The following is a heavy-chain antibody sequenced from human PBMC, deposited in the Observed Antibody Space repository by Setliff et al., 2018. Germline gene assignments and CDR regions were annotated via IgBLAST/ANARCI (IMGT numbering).Heavy chain of an antibody. D-gene: IGHD1-1*01. V-gene: IGHV4-39*07. CDR2: INHSGSG. CDR3: RQAVVGRDVFDI. J-gene: IGHJ3*02. Sequence: SETLSLTCTVSGGSINSMSYYWGWIRQPPGKGLEWFGEINHSGSGDYNPSFKGRVTISVDTSKKQFSLTLTSVTAADTALYYCRQAVVGRDVFDIWGQGTVVTVSS. CDR1: GGSINSMSYY.